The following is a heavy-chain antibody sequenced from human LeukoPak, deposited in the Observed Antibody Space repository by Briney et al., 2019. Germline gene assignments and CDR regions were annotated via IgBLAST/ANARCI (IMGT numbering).Heavy chain of an antibody. V-gene: IGHV1-2*02. CDR1: GYTFTGYY. CDR3: ARGYGTLSF. J-gene: IGHJ4*02. D-gene: IGHD2-8*01. Sequence: GASVKLSCTASGYTFTGYYMHWVRQAPGQGLEWMGWINPNSCGTNYAQKFQGRVTMTSDTSISTPYMELRRLISHDEAVYYCARGYGTLSFWGKGTLVTVSS. CDR2: INPNSCGT.